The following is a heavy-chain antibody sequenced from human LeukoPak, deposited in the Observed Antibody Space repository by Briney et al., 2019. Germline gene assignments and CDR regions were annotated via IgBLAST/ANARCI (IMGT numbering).Heavy chain of an antibody. D-gene: IGHD3-10*01. V-gene: IGHV3-9*01. CDR3: ARADGSDY. CDR2: ISWNSGSI. J-gene: IGHJ4*02. CDR1: GFTFDDYA. Sequence: GGSLRLSCAASGFTFDDYAMHWVRQAPGKGLEWVSGISWNSGSIGYADSVKGRFTISRDNAKNSLYLQMNSLRAEDTAVYYCARADGSDYWGQGTLVTVSS.